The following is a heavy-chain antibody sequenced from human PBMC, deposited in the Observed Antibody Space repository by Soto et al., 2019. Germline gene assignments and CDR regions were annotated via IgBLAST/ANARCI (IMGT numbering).Heavy chain of an antibody. J-gene: IGHJ4*02. CDR2: ISGDGGTT. V-gene: IGHV3-74*01. CDR1: GFTFSSSW. D-gene: IGHD1-26*01. Sequence: GGSLRLSCAASGFTFSSSWMYWFRQAPGKGLVWVSGISGDGGTTTHADSVKGRFTISRDNAKNTLYLQMNSLRVEDTAVYYCARAGLLASGDYWGQGTLVTVSS. CDR3: ARAGLLASGDY.